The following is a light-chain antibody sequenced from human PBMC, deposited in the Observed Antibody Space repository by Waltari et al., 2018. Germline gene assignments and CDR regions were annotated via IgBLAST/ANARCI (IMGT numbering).Light chain of an antibody. CDR3: QQYDSYLYT. Sequence: DIHMTQSPSTLSASVGDRVTITCRASQSVSTWLAWYQQKPGKAPKLLIYEASSLRSGVPSRFSGSGSGTEFTLTISSLQPDDFATYYCQQYDSYLYTFGQGTKVEIQ. CDR2: EAS. J-gene: IGKJ2*01. V-gene: IGKV1-5*01. CDR1: QSVSTW.